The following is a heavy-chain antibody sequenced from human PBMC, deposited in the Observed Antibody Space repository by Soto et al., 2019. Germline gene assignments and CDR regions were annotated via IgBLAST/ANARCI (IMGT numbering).Heavy chain of an antibody. J-gene: IGHJ5*02. Sequence: SGPTLVNPTQTLTLTCTFSGFSLSTSGVGVGWIRQPPGKALEWLALIYWDDDKRYSPSLKSRLTITKDTSKNQVVLTMTNMDPVDTATYYCARIRTYYYGSGSYYNNWFDPWGQGTLVTVSS. CDR1: GFSLSTSGVG. V-gene: IGHV2-5*02. CDR2: IYWDDDK. CDR3: ARIRTYYYGSGSYYNNWFDP. D-gene: IGHD3-10*01.